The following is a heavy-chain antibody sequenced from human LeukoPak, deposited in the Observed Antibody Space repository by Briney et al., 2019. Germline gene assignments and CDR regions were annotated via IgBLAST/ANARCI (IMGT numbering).Heavy chain of an antibody. CDR3: ARQYSDILTGYHRGEPYWYFDL. V-gene: IGHV4-38-2*02. D-gene: IGHD3-9*01. Sequence: SETLSLTCIVSGYSISSGYYWGWIRQPPGKGLEWIGTIYHSGSTYYNPSLKSRVTISLDTSKNQFSLKLSSVTAADTAVYYCARQYSDILTGYHRGEPYWYFDLWGRGTLVTVSS. CDR1: GYSISSGYY. CDR2: IYHSGST. J-gene: IGHJ2*01.